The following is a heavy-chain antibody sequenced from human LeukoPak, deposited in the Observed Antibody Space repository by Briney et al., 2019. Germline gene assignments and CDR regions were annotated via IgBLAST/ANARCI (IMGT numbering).Heavy chain of an antibody. CDR1: GFAFNDYA. D-gene: IGHD6-19*01. CDR2: IIGDGRTT. J-gene: IGHJ4*02. Sequence: GGSLRLSCAASGFAFNDYAMHWVRQAPGKGLEWVSLIIGDGRTTYYADSVKGRFTISRDNPKNTLYLQMNSLRAEDTAVYYCARDIAVAGVFDYWGQGTLVTVSS. CDR3: ARDIAVAGVFDY. V-gene: IGHV3-43*02.